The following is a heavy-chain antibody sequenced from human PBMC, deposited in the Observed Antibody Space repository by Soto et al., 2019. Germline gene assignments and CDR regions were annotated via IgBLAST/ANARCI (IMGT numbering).Heavy chain of an antibody. Sequence: EVQLLESGGGLVQPGGSLRLSCAASGFTFSSCAMSWVRQAPGKGLEWVSGIGGSGDDTHYADSVKGRFTISRDNSKNTLYLPMNSLRAEDTAVYYCAKESYIRRTDFDYWGQGTLVTVSS. V-gene: IGHV3-23*01. J-gene: IGHJ4*02. CDR3: AKESYIRRTDFDY. CDR2: IGGSGDDT. CDR1: GFTFSSCA. D-gene: IGHD3-10*02.